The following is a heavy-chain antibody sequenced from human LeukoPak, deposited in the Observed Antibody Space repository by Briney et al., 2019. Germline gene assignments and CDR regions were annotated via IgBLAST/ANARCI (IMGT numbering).Heavy chain of an antibody. CDR3: AKFETDDGGNSGHEYFQH. J-gene: IGHJ1*01. CDR1: GFNSSGYA. D-gene: IGHD4-23*01. CDR2: IRGSGGST. V-gene: IGHV3-23*01. Sequence: GGSLRLSCAASGFNSSGYAMSWVRQAPGKGLGWVSAIRGSGGSTYYADSVKGPFTISRDNFNNTLYLQMNSLRAEDTDVYYRAKFETDDGGNSGHEYFQHWGQGTLVTVSS.